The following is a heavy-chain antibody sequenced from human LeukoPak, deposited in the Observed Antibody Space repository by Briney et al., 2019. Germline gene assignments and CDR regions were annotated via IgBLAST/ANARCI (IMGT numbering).Heavy chain of an antibody. CDR3: ARRELYSGSLGDFDY. V-gene: IGHV5-51*01. Sequence: GESLKISCKGSGYSFTSYWFGWVRQMPGKGLEWMGIIYPGDSDTRYSPSFQGQVTISADKSISTAYLQWSSLKASDTAMYYCARRELYSGSLGDFDYWGQGTLVTVSS. D-gene: IGHD1-26*01. J-gene: IGHJ4*02. CDR1: GYSFTSYW. CDR2: IYPGDSDT.